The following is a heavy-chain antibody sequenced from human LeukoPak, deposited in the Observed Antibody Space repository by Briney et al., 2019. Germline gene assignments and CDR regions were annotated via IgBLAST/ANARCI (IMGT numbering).Heavy chain of an antibody. V-gene: IGHV1-46*01. Sequence: GASVKVTCKASGYTFTSYYMHWVRQAPGQGLEWMGIINPSGGSTSYAQKFQGRVTMTRDTSTSTVYMELSSLRSEDTAVYYCARESYYYDSSGYQPYYYYGMDVWGQGTTVTVSS. CDR2: INPSGGST. CDR1: GYTFTSYY. CDR3: ARESYYYDSSGYQPYYYYGMDV. D-gene: IGHD3-22*01. J-gene: IGHJ6*02.